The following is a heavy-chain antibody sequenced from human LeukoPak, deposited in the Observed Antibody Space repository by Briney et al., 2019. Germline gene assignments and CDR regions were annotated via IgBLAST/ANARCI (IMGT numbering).Heavy chain of an antibody. Sequence: SETLSLTCNVSGGSIVISSYYWGWVRQSPGKGLEWIGSMSYGGTSYYNPSLKSRVTMSVDTSKNTFSLNVTSVTAADTAVYFCARHSGMVDRHFAHWGQGTLVPVSS. D-gene: IGHD3-3*01. J-gene: IGHJ4*02. CDR3: ARHSGMVDRHFAH. CDR1: GGSIVISSYY. CDR2: MSYGGTS. V-gene: IGHV4-39*01.